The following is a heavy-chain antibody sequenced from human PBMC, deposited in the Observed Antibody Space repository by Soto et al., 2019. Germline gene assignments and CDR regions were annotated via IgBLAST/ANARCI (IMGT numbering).Heavy chain of an antibody. CDR2: ISGSGRGT. D-gene: IGHD1-26*01. CDR3: AKHRETSSYYIYNYAMDV. CDR1: GFTFTTYA. Sequence: VQLFESGGGLVHPGGSLRLSCAASGFTFTTYAVSWVRQAPGKGLEWVSVISGSGRGTYYADSVKGRFTISRDNSKNTLYLQVNSPRAEDTAVYYCAKHRETSSYYIYNYAMDVWGQGTTVTVSS. J-gene: IGHJ6*01. V-gene: IGHV3-23*01.